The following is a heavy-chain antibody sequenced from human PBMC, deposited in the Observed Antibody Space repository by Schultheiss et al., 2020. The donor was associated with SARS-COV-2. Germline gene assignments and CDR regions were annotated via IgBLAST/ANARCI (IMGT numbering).Heavy chain of an antibody. V-gene: IGHV4-59*06. J-gene: IGHJ3*02. CDR3: AQPKAYCGGDCYSHDAFDI. Sequence: SQTLSLTCTVSGGSISSYYWSWIRQPPGKGLEWIGYIYYSGSTYYNPSLKSRVTISVDTSKNQFSLKLSSVTAADTAVYYCAQPKAYCGGDCYSHDAFDIWGQGTTVTVSS. CDR1: GGSISSYY. CDR2: IYYSGST. D-gene: IGHD2-21*02.